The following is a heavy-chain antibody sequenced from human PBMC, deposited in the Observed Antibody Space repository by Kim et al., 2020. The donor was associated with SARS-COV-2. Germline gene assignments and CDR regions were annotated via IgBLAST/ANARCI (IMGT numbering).Heavy chain of an antibody. CDR1: GFTFSSYA. V-gene: IGHV3-30-3*01. CDR2: ISYDGSNK. CDR3: ARDMAAAKPYYFDY. J-gene: IGHJ4*02. Sequence: GGSLRLSCAASGFTFSSYAMHWVRQAPGKGLEWVAVISYDGSNKYYADSVKGRFTISRDNSKNTLYLQMNSLRAEDTAVYYCARDMAAAKPYYFDYWGQGTLVTVSS. D-gene: IGHD6-13*01.